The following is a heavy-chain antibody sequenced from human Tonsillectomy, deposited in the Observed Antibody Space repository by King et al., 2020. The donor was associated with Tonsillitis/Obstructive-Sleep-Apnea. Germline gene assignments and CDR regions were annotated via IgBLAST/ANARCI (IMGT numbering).Heavy chain of an antibody. V-gene: IGHV1-69*10. CDR2: IIPILGIA. J-gene: IGHJ3*02. CDR1: GGTFSSYA. Sequence: QVQLVQSGAEVKKPGSSVKVSCKASGGTFSSYAISWVRQAPGQGLEWMGGIIPILGIANYAQKFQGRVTITADKSTSTAYMELSSLRSEDTAVYYCARGGRYCSGGSCYSDAFDIWGQGTMVTVSS. CDR3: ARGGRYCSGGSCYSDAFDI. D-gene: IGHD2-15*01.